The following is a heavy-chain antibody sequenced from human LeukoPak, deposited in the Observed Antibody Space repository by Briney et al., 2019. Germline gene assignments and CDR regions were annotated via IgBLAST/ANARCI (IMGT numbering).Heavy chain of an antibody. D-gene: IGHD3-9*01. V-gene: IGHV3-74*01. CDR2: INSDGSST. CDR3: ARDEYDILTGYPLHFDY. CDR1: GFTFSSYW. J-gene: IGHJ4*02. Sequence: GGCLRLSCAASGFTFSSYWMHWVRQAPGKGLVWVSRINSDGSSTSYADSVKGRFTISRDNAKNTLYLQMNSLRAEDTAVYYCARDEYDILTGYPLHFDYWGQGTLVTVSS.